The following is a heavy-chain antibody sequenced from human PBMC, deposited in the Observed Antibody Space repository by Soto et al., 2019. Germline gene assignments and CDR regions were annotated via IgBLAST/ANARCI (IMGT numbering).Heavy chain of an antibody. CDR1: GGNRIDYK. V-gene: IGHV3-11*01. D-gene: IGHD2-15*01. CDR3: AKAIGL. Sequence: VGPMRRTNGVFGGNRIDYKLSCIRQATGKGLEWVSYISSSGSTIYYADSVKGRFTISRDNAKNSLYLQMNSLRAEDTAVYYGAKAIGLWGPGTRVTVSS. CDR2: ISSSGSTI. J-gene: IGHJ4*02.